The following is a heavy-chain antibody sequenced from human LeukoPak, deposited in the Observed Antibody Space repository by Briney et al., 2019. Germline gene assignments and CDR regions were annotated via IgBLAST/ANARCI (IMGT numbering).Heavy chain of an antibody. CDR3: AEQCCSSNICYSESDYLDY. D-gene: IGHD2-2*01. V-gene: IGHV3-9*01. Sequence: GRYLRLYCAASGFTFYAYAMHRVRHAPGQGLEWVSGLSWNSGSIGYADSGKGRFTISRDNATDSLYLKINSLRANNTTLYYSAEQCCSSNICYSESDYLDYWGQGTLVTVSS. CDR2: LSWNSGSI. CDR1: GFTFYAYA. J-gene: IGHJ4*02.